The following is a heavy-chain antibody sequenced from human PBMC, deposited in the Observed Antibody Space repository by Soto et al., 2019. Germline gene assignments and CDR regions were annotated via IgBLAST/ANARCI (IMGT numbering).Heavy chain of an antibody. CDR3: ARRPSVSYFGY. CDR2: IYYSGST. J-gene: IGHJ4*02. Sequence: QLQLQESGPGLVKPSETLSLTCTVSGGSISSSSYYWGWIRQPPGKGLEWIGSIYYSGSTYYHPSLKSRVTIAVDTSKNQFSLKLSSVTAADTAVYYCARRPSVSYFGYWGQGTLVTVSS. V-gene: IGHV4-39*01. CDR1: GGSISSSSYY. D-gene: IGHD1-26*01.